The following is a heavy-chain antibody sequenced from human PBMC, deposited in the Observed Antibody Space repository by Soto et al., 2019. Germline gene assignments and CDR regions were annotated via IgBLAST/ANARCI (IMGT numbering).Heavy chain of an antibody. D-gene: IGHD3-3*01. CDR3: ASHVLRFLEWTLIVKNYYYGTDV. Sequence: SETLSLTCIVSGGSITSYHWSWIRQFPGKGLEWIAYTSYTGITNYNPSLKSRVTISMDTSKKQLSLKLTSMTAADTAVYYCASHVLRFLEWTLIVKNYYYGTDVWGQGTTVTVSS. CDR2: TSYTGIT. CDR1: GGSITSYH. V-gene: IGHV4-59*01. J-gene: IGHJ6*02.